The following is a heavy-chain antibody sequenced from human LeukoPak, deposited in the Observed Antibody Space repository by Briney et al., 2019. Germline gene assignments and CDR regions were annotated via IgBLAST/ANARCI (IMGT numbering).Heavy chain of an antibody. CDR3: ARRDSGYDQYYFDY. Sequence: SETLSLTCTVSGGSIGSSSYYWGWIRQPPGKGLEWIGSIYYSGSTYYNPSLKSRVTISVDTSKNQFSLKLSSVTAADTAVYYCARRDSGYDQYYFDYWGQGTLVTVSS. J-gene: IGHJ4*02. CDR1: GGSIGSSSYY. D-gene: IGHD5-12*01. V-gene: IGHV4-39*01. CDR2: IYYSGST.